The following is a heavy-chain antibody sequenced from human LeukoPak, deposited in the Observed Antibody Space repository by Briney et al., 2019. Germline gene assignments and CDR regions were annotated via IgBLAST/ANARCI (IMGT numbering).Heavy chain of an antibody. Sequence: SVKVSCKASGGSFSSYVISWVRQAPGQGLEWMGRIIPFGGIANYAQKFQGRVTLTADTSTTTAYMELSSLRSEDTAVYYCAREGAGATAFDYWGQGTLVTVSS. D-gene: IGHD1-26*01. CDR3: AREGAGATAFDY. V-gene: IGHV1-69*04. J-gene: IGHJ4*02. CDR2: IIPFGGIA. CDR1: GGSFSSYV.